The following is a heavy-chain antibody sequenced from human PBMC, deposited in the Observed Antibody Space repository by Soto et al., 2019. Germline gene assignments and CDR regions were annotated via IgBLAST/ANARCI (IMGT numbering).Heavy chain of an antibody. V-gene: IGHV3-11*01. CDR1: GFSISGYY. CDR2: MSSTTSAI. D-gene: IGHD3-3*01. Sequence: QVQLVESGGGLVKPGGSLRLSCAASGFSISGYYMSWIRQAPGKGLEWISYMSSTTSAIYYAESVKGRFTISRDNAKKSLYLQMNSLRAEDTAVYYCARATDFWSHMDVWGQGTTVTVSS. CDR3: ARATDFWSHMDV. J-gene: IGHJ6*02.